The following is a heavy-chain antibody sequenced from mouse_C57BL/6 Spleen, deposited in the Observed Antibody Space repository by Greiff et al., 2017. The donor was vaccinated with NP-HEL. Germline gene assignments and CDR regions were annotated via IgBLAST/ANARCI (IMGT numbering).Heavy chain of an antibody. CDR2: IYPRSGNT. CDR3: ARNGGGSSPYWYFDV. Sequence: VQLQQSGAELARPGASVKLSCKASGYTFTSYGISWVKQRTGQGLEWIGEIYPRSGNTYYNEKFKGKATLTADKSSSTAYMELRSLTSEDSAVYFCARNGGGSSPYWYFDVWGTGTTVTVSS. D-gene: IGHD1-1*01. J-gene: IGHJ1*03. CDR1: GYTFTSYG. V-gene: IGHV1-81*01.